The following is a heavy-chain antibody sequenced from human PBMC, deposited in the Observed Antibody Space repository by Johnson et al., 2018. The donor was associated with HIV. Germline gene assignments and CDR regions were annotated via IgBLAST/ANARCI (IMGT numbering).Heavy chain of an antibody. CDR3: ARLPSGYNRDTFNI. Sequence: QVQLVESGGGVVQPGRSLRLSCAASGFTLSTYGMHWVRQAPGKGLEWVAVISYDGSNKYYADSVKGRFTTSRDNSKNTLYLQMNILRAEDTATYYCARLPSGYNRDTFNIWGQGTMVTVSS. V-gene: IGHV3-30*03. D-gene: IGHD5-18*01. J-gene: IGHJ3*02. CDR1: GFTLSTYG. CDR2: ISYDGSNK.